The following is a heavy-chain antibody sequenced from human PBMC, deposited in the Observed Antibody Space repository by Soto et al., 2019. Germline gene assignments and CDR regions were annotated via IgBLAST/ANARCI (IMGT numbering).Heavy chain of an antibody. D-gene: IGHD3-22*01. V-gene: IGHV4-30-4*01. J-gene: IGHJ5*02. CDR2: IYYSGST. CDR1: GGSISSGDYY. CDR3: ARQDDSSGYYSNWFDP. Sequence: QVQLQESGPGLVKPSQTLSLTCTVSGGSISSGDYYWSWIRQPPGKGLEWIGYIYYSGSTYYNPSLNSRVTISVDTSKNQFSLKLSSVTAADTAVYYCARQDDSSGYYSNWFDPWGQGNLVTVSS.